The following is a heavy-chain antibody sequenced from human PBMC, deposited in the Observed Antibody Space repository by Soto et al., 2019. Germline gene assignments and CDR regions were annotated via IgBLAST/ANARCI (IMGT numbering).Heavy chain of an antibody. CDR3: AKGALRLLGAWNYFDS. CDR2: ISGSGGST. CDR1: GFTFSSYA. J-gene: IGHJ4*02. D-gene: IGHD2-8*02. V-gene: IGHV3-23*01. Sequence: EVQLLESGGGLVQPGGSLRLSCAASGFTFSSYAMSWVRQAPGKGLEWVSAISGSGGSTYYADSVKGRFTISRDNSKNTLYLQMNSLRAEDTAVYYCAKGALRLLGAWNYFDSWGQGTLVTVSS.